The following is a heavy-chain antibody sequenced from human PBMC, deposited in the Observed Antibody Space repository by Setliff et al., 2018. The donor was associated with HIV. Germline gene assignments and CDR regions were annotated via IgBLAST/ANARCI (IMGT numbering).Heavy chain of an antibody. CDR2: IYYSGST. D-gene: IGHD2-15*01. CDR3: AGLRPVVVY. V-gene: IGHV4-39*01. J-gene: IGHJ4*02. CDR1: GGSISSSSYY. Sequence: SETLSLTCTVSGGSISSSSYYWGWIRQPPGKGLEWIGSIYYSGSTYYNPSLKSRVTISVDTSKNQFSLKLSSVTAADTAVYYCAGLRPVVVYWGQGTLVTVS.